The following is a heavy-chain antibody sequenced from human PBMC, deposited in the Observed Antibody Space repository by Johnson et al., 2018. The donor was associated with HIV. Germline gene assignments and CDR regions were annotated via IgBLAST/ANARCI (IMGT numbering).Heavy chain of an antibody. V-gene: IGHV3-30*03. Sequence: QVQVLESGGGVVQPGRSLRLSCAASGFTFSSYGMHWVRQAPGKGLEWVAVISYDGRNKYYADSVKGRFNISRDNSKNTLYLQINSLRAEDTAVYYCARADITYNDYDSTGYYYHDVFDIWGQGTMVTVSS. CDR3: ARADITYNDYDSTGYYYHDVFDI. J-gene: IGHJ3*02. CDR2: ISYDGRNK. CDR1: GFTFSSYG. D-gene: IGHD3-22*01.